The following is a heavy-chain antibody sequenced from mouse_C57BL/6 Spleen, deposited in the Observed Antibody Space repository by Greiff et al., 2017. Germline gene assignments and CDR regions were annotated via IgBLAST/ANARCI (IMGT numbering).Heavy chain of an antibody. CDR2: INPSTGGT. CDR3: ARSGLTLYFDY. Sequence: EVQLQQSGPELVKPGASVKISCKASGYSFTGYYMNWVKQSPEKSLEWIGEINPSTGGTTYNQKFKAKATLTVDKSSSTAYMQLKSLTSEDSAVYYCARSGLTLYFDYWGQGTTLTVSS. V-gene: IGHV1-42*01. CDR1: GYSFTGYY. D-gene: IGHD3-3*01. J-gene: IGHJ2*01.